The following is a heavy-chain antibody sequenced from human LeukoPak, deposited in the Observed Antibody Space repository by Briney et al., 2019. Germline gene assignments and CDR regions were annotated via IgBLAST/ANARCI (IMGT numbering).Heavy chain of an antibody. D-gene: IGHD3-22*01. CDR1: GGSISSYY. V-gene: IGHV4-34*01. Sequence: SETLSLTCTVSGGSISSYYWSWIRQPPGKGLEWIGEINHSGSTNYNPSLKSRVTISVDTSKNQFSLKLSSVTAADTAVYYCARAGNYYDSSGLDYWGQGTLVTVSS. CDR2: INHSGST. CDR3: ARAGNYYDSSGLDY. J-gene: IGHJ4*02.